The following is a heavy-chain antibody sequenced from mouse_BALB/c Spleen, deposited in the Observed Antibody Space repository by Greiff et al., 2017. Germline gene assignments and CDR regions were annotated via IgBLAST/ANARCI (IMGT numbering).Heavy chain of an antibody. CDR1: GYTFTDYA. J-gene: IGHJ3*01. V-gene: IGHV1S137*01. CDR2: ISTYYGDA. D-gene: IGHD2-4*01. Sequence: VQLQQSGAELVRPGVSVKISCKGSGYTFTDYAMHWVKQSHAKSLEWIGVISTYYGDASYNQKFKGKATMTVDKSSSTDYMELARLTSEDSAIYYCARRGITAGAWFAYWGQGTLVTVSA. CDR3: ARRGITAGAWFAY.